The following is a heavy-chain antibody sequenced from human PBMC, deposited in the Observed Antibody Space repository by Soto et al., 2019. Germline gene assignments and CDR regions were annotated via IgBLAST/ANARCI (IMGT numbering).Heavy chain of an antibody. CDR3: ARLLYDSSEHFDY. Sequence: PSETLSLTCTVSGVSISSSNFYWGWIRQPPGKGREWIGNIYYTGRTYYNPSLKSRVTISVDPSKNQVSRKLRAVTAEDKAVYFCARLLYDSSEHFDYVGYGPLVTGS. J-gene: IGHJ4*01. D-gene: IGHD3-22*01. V-gene: IGHV4-39*01. CDR1: GVSISSSNFY. CDR2: IYYTGRT.